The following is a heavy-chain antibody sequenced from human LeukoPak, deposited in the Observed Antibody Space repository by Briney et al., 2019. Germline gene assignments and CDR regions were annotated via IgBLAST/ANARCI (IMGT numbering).Heavy chain of an antibody. J-gene: IGHJ3*02. CDR2: INGGGDIM. CDR1: GFSLRAYD. D-gene: IGHD3-10*01. V-gene: IGHV3-23*01. Sequence: GGSLRLSCGASGFSLRAYDLIWVCQAPGKGRDWVSIINGGGDIMMYEDSVKGRFTISRDNSKNTFHLQMNSLRVEDTAVYYCAMRDRGYGLDIWGQGTMVTLSS. CDR3: AMRDRGYGLDI.